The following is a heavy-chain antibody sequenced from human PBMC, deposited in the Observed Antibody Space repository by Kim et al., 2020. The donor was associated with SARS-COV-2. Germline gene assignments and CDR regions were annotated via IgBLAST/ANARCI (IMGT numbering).Heavy chain of an antibody. CDR1: GFTFSSYG. CDR3: ARDQDAGYCSSTSCYAFDI. CDR2: IWYDGSNK. Sequence: GGSLRLSCAASGFTFSSYGMHWVRQAPGKGLEWVAVIWYDGSNKYYADSVKGRFTISRDNSKNTLYLQMNSLRAEDTAVYYCARDQDAGYCSSTSCYAFDIWGQGTMVTVSS. J-gene: IGHJ3*02. D-gene: IGHD2-2*01. V-gene: IGHV3-33*01.